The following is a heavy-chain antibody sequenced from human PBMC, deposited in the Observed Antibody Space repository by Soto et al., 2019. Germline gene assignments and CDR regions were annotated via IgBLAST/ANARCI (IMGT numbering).Heavy chain of an antibody. Sequence: SETLSLTCTVSGGSISSGGYYWSWIRQHPGKGLEWIGYIYYSGSTYYNPSLKSRVTISVDTSKNQFSLKLSSVTAADTAVYYCARDSRQSPLTGYGMDVWGQGTTVTVSS. V-gene: IGHV4-31*03. CDR1: GGSISSGGYY. CDR3: ARDSRQSPLTGYGMDV. CDR2: IYYSGST. J-gene: IGHJ6*02. D-gene: IGHD7-27*01.